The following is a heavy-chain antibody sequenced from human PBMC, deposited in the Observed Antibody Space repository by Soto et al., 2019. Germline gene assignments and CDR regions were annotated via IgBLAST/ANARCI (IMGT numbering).Heavy chain of an antibody. Sequence: QVQLVESGGGVVQPGRSLRLSCAASGFTFSSYGMHWVRQAPGKGLEWGAVISYDGSNKYYADSVKGRFTISRDNSKNTLYLQMNSLRAEDTAVYYCAKDGAKGWVAAAGTEYFQHWGQGTLVTVSS. D-gene: IGHD6-13*01. CDR1: GFTFSSYG. J-gene: IGHJ1*01. CDR3: AKDGAKGWVAAAGTEYFQH. CDR2: ISYDGSNK. V-gene: IGHV3-30*18.